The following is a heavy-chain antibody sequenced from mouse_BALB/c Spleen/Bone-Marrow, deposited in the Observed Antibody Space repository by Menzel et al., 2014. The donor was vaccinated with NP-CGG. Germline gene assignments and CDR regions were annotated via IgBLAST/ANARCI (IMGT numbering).Heavy chain of an antibody. D-gene: IGHD1-1*01. CDR1: GFTFSSFG. V-gene: IGHV5-17*02. Sequence: EVKLVESGGGLVQPGGSRKLSCAAPGFTFSSFGMHWVRQAPEKGPEWVAYISSGSSTIYYADTVMGRFTISRDNPKNTLFLQMTSLRSEDTAMYYCARSGSSSGYFDYWGQGTTLTVSS. J-gene: IGHJ2*01. CDR2: ISSGSSTI. CDR3: ARSGSSSGYFDY.